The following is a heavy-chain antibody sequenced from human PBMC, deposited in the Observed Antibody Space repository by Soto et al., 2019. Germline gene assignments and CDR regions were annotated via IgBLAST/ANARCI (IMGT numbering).Heavy chain of an antibody. Sequence: ASVKVSCKASGGTFSSYRINWLRQAPGQGLEWVGGIVPIYRTADYAQKFQGRVTITADESARTSYMELRSLKSQDTAVYYCVRDSGAKLSSSWGQGTLVTVSS. D-gene: IGHD6-13*01. CDR1: GGTFSSYR. CDR2: IVPIYRTA. V-gene: IGHV1-69*13. J-gene: IGHJ4*02. CDR3: VRDSGAKLSSS.